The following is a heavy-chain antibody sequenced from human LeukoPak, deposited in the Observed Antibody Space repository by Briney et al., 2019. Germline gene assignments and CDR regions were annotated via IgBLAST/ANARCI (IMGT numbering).Heavy chain of an antibody. CDR3: ARGYSSSWPTMSEYFQH. CDR2: IYTSGST. CDR1: GGPISSYY. V-gene: IGHV4-4*07. J-gene: IGHJ1*01. D-gene: IGHD6-13*01. Sequence: SETLSLTCTVSGGPISSYYWSWIRQPAGKGLEWIGRIYTSGSTNYNPSLKSRVTMSVDTSKNQFSLKLSSVTAADTAVYYCARGYSSSWPTMSEYFQHWGQGTLVTVSS.